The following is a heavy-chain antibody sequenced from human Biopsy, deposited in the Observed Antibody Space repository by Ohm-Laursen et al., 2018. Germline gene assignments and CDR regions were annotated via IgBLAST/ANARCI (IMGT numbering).Heavy chain of an antibody. Sequence: SQPLSLTCTVSGGSISNNNYYWGWIRQPPGKGLEWIGSIFYRGSTHYKPSLKSRVNISVDTSKNQFSLKLNSVTAADTAVYYCARDYDTSGYYYVSWGQGTLVTVSS. D-gene: IGHD3-22*01. CDR1: GGSISNNNYY. CDR3: ARDYDTSGYYYVS. V-gene: IGHV4-39*01. J-gene: IGHJ5*02. CDR2: IFYRGST.